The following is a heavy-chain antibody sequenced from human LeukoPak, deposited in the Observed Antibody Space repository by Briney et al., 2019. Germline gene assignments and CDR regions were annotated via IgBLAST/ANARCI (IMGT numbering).Heavy chain of an antibody. CDR2: INHNGDT. Sequence: PSETLSLTCAVYGGSFSGYYWSWIRQPPGKGLEWIGEINHNGDTNYNPSLKSRVTISVDTSKNQFSLKLNSVTAADTAVYYCARSTTVIPRVIRYYFDQWGQGTLVTVSS. CDR3: ARSTTVIPRVIRYYFDQ. J-gene: IGHJ4*02. D-gene: IGHD4-17*01. CDR1: GGSFSGYY. V-gene: IGHV4-34*01.